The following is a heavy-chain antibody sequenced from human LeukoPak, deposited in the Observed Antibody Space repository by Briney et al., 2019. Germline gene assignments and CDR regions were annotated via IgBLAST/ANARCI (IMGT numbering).Heavy chain of an antibody. Sequence: VASVKVSCKASGYTFTGYYMHWVRQAPGQGLEWMGWINPNSGVTYYAQKFQGRVSMTRDTSISTAYMEVSRLRSDDSALYYCARLSTPNLYYFDYWGQGTLVAV. CDR2: INPNSGVT. CDR1: GYTFTGYY. J-gene: IGHJ4*02. D-gene: IGHD3-16*02. V-gene: IGHV1-2*02. CDR3: ARLSTPNLYYFDY.